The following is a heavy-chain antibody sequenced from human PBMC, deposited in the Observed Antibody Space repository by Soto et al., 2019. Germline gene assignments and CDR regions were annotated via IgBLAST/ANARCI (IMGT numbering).Heavy chain of an antibody. CDR1: GFSLSTSGVG. D-gene: IGHD1-1*01. V-gene: IGHV2-5*02. J-gene: IGHJ4*02. CDR2: SYWDDDK. Sequence: QITLKESGPTLVRPSQTLPLTCTFSGFSLSTSGVGVGWIRQPPGKALEWLALSYWDDDKRYRPSLKSRRTITKDTAKNQVVLTRTNVDPVDTATYYCAHRAATTDSYYFDYWGQGTLITVSS. CDR3: AHRAATTDSYYFDY.